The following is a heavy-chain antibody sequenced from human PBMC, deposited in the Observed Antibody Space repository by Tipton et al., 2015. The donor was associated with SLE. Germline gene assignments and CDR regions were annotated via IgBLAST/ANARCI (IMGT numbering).Heavy chain of an antibody. CDR2: INHSGST. D-gene: IGHD3-16*02. V-gene: IGHV4-34*01. Sequence: LRLSCAVYGGSFSGYYWSWIRQPPGKGLEWIGEINHSGSTNYNPSLKSRVTISVDTSKNQFSLKLSSVTAADTAVYYCASQLYDYIWGSYLDYWGQGTLVTVSS. CDR1: GGSFSGYY. J-gene: IGHJ4*02. CDR3: ASQLYDYIWGSYLDY.